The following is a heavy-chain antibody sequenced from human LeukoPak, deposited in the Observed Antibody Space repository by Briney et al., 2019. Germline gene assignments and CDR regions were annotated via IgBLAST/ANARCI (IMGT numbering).Heavy chain of an antibody. CDR2: IRGTTDNT. V-gene: IGHV3-23*01. D-gene: IGHD2-15*01. CDR1: GFTFSTYV. CDR3: AKYCSGGSCYSGLDY. J-gene: IGHJ4*02. Sequence: GGSLRLSCAASGFTFSTYVMSWVRQAPGKGLEWVSSIRGTTDNTYYADSVKGRFTISRDSSKNTLYLQMNSLRAEDTAVYYCAKYCSGGSCYSGLDYWGQGTLVTVSS.